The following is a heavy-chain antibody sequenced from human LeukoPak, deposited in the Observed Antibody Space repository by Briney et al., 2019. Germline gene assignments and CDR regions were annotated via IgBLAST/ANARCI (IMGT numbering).Heavy chain of an antibody. CDR2: INPSGGST. Sequence: ASVKVSCKASGYTFTSYYMHWVRQAPGQGLEWMGMINPSGGSTSYAQKFQGRVTMTRDTSISTAYMELSRLRSDDTAVYYCARAYGSGSYWYWFDPWGQGTLVTVSS. J-gene: IGHJ5*02. V-gene: IGHV1-46*01. CDR1: GYTFTSYY. CDR3: ARAYGSGSYWYWFDP. D-gene: IGHD3-10*01.